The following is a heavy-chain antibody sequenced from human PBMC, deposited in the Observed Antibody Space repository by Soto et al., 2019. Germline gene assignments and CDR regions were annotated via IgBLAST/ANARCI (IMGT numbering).Heavy chain of an antibody. CDR3: AKEASSSWPTDALDI. Sequence: PGVSLRLSCGASGFTFSRYGMHCVRQAPGKGLEWVAVISYDGSNKYYADSVKGRFTISRDNSKNTLYLQMNSLRAEDTAVYYCAKEASSSWPTDALDIWGQGTMVTVSS. J-gene: IGHJ3*02. D-gene: IGHD6-13*01. CDR2: ISYDGSNK. V-gene: IGHV3-30*18. CDR1: GFTFSRYG.